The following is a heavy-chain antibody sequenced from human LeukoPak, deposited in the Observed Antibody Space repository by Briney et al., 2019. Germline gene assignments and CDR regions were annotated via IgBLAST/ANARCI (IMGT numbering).Heavy chain of an antibody. J-gene: IGHJ6*02. D-gene: IGHD1-26*01. CDR3: AKGGTPYYYGMDV. V-gene: IGHV4-61*01. CDR2: IYFTGST. Sequence: PSETLSLTCTVSGGSVSSNSYYWSWIRQPPGKGLEWIGYIYFTGSTNYNPSLKSRVTLSGDTSKNQFSLKVRSVTAADTAVYYCAKGGTPYYYGMDVWGQGTTVTVSS. CDR1: GGSVSSNSYY.